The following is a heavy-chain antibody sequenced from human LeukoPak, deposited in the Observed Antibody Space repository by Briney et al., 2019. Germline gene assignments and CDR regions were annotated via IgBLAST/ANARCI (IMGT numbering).Heavy chain of an antibody. CDR3: TTESNGSHGPY. Sequence: GGSLRLSCAASGFTFSAYNMNWVRQAPGKGLEWVSGIGAGGGSTYYADSVKGRFTISRDNSKNTLYLQMNSLKTEDTAVYYCTTESNGSHGPYWGQGTLVTVSS. CDR1: GFTFSAYN. J-gene: IGHJ4*02. V-gene: IGHV3-23*01. D-gene: IGHD1-26*01. CDR2: IGAGGGST.